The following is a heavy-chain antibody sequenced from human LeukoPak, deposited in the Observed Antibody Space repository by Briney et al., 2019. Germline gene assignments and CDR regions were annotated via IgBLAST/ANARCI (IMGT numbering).Heavy chain of an antibody. CDR1: GYTFTSYG. V-gene: IGHV1-18*01. CDR2: MSGYNGNT. Sequence: ASVKLSCKASGYTFTSYGISWVRQAPGQGLEWRVWMSGYNGNTNYAKKLQGRVTMTTDTSTSTDYMELRSLRSDNTAVCYCARWAGSSEEVFDYWGQGTLVTVSS. CDR3: ARWAGSSEEVFDY. D-gene: IGHD3/OR15-3a*01. J-gene: IGHJ4*02.